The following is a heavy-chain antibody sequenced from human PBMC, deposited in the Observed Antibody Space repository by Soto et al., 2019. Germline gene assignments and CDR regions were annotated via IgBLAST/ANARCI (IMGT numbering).Heavy chain of an antibody. Sequence: GGSLRLSCQASGFNFDNYGMHWVRQAPGKGLEWVAVVTYDGSFQYYADSVKGRFTISRDNSKNTLFLHLNTLKPEDTAVYHCAKDRVGGTFYTPLGFWGQGTLVTVS. V-gene: IGHV3-30*18. CDR3: AKDRVGGTFYTPLGF. J-gene: IGHJ4*02. CDR1: GFNFDNYG. CDR2: VTYDGSFQ. D-gene: IGHD1-7*01.